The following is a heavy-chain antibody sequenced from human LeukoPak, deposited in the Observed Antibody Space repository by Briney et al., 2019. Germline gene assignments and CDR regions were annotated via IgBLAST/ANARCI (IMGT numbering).Heavy chain of an antibody. V-gene: IGHV4-59*01. CDR2: IYYSGST. Sequence: SETLSLTRAVYGGSFNGYYWSWIRQLPGKGLEWIGYIYYSGSTNYNPSLKSRVTISVDTSKNQFSLKLSSVTAADTAVYYCARGRDGYGDDAFDIWGQGTMVTVSS. J-gene: IGHJ3*02. CDR1: GGSFNGYY. D-gene: IGHD5-24*01. CDR3: ARGRDGYGDDAFDI.